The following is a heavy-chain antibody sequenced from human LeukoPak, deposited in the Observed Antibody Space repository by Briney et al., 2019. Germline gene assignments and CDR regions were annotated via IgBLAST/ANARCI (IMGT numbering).Heavy chain of an antibody. CDR3: AELGITMIGGV. J-gene: IGHJ6*04. Sequence: GGSLRLSCAASGFTFSRYGMHWVRQASGKGVEGVAVISYDGSNKYYADSVKGRFTISRDNAKNTLYLQMNSLRAEDTAVYYCAELGITMIGGVWGKGTTVTVSS. V-gene: IGHV3-30*18. CDR1: GFTFSRYG. D-gene: IGHD3-10*02. CDR2: ISYDGSNK.